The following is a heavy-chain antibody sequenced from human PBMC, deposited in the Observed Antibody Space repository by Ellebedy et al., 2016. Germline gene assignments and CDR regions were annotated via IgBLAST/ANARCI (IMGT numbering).Heavy chain of an antibody. CDR2: INAGNGNT. V-gene: IGHV1-3*01. Sequence: ASVKVSCKASGYTFTSYAMHWVRQAPGQRLEWMGWINAGNGNTKYSQKFQGRVTITRDTSASTAYMELSSLRSEDTAVYYCSRRGETVATIIGLDVWGPGTTVIVSS. J-gene: IGHJ6*02. CDR1: GYTFTSYA. D-gene: IGHD5-12*01. CDR3: SRRGETVATIIGLDV.